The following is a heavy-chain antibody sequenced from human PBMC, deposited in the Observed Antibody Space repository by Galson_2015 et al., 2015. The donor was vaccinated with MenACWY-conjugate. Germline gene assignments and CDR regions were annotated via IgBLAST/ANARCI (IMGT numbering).Heavy chain of an antibody. CDR3: ASLPSDSSGYYKRRYYFDY. Sequence: SETLSLTCAVYGGSFSGYYWSWIRQPPGKGLEWIGEINHSGSTNYNPSLKSRVTISVDTSKNQFSLKLSSVTAADTAVYYCASLPSDSSGYYKRRYYFDYWGQGTLVTVSS. J-gene: IGHJ4*02. CDR2: INHSGST. V-gene: IGHV4-34*01. D-gene: IGHD3-22*01. CDR1: GGSFSGYY.